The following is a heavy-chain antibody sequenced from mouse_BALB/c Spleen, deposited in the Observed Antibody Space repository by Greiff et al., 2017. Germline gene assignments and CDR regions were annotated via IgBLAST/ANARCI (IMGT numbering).Heavy chain of an antibody. CDR2: ISSGGGST. Sequence: EVKVVESGGGLVKPGGSLKLSCAASGFAFSSYDMSWVRQTPEKRLEWVAYISSGGGSTYYPDTVKGRFTISRDNAKNTLYLQMSSLKSEDTAMYYCARQVNWDLYFDYWGQGTTLTVSS. CDR3: ARQVNWDLYFDY. J-gene: IGHJ2*01. V-gene: IGHV5-12-1*01. CDR1: GFAFSSYD. D-gene: IGHD4-1*01.